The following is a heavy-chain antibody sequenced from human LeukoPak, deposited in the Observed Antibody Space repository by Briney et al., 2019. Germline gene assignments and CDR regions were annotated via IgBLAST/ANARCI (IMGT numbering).Heavy chain of an antibody. CDR3: ARGRGPYGWFDP. J-gene: IGHJ5*02. Sequence: GGSLRLSCAASGFSSSDYWMHWVRNAPGKGLVWVSRMNSDGTTTNYADSVKGRFTTSRDNAKNTLYLQMNSLRAEDTAVYYCARGRGPYGWFDPWGQGTLVTVSS. V-gene: IGHV3-74*01. D-gene: IGHD3-10*01. CDR1: GFSSSDYW. CDR2: MNSDGTTT.